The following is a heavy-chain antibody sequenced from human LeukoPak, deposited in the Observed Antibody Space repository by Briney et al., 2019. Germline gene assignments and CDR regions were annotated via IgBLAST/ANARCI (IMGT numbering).Heavy chain of an antibody. Sequence: RGGSLRLSCAASGFTVSSNYMSWVRQAPGKGLEWVSVIYSGGSTYYADSVKGRFTISRDNSKNTLYLQMNSLRAEDTAVYYCASRRGYSYGFDYWGQGTLVTVSS. CDR2: IYSGGST. J-gene: IGHJ4*02. D-gene: IGHD5-18*01. CDR1: GFTVSSNY. CDR3: ASRRGYSYGFDY. V-gene: IGHV3-66*01.